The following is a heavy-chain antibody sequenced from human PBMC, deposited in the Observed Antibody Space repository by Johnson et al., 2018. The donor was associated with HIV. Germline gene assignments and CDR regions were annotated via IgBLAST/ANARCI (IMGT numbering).Heavy chain of an antibody. D-gene: IGHD5-12*01. J-gene: IGHJ3*02. CDR2: IGRSGSTF. V-gene: IGHV3-11*04. Sequence: QEQLVESGGGVGQPGGSLRLSCAASGFTFSDYYMSWIRQAPGKGLEWVSYIGRSGSTFYYADSVKGRFTISSDNSKNTLYLQMNSLRAEDTAVYYCARDKSGGGTDSGYDHFSAPDAFDIWGQGTMVTVSS. CDR1: GFTFSDYY. CDR3: ARDKSGGGTDSGYDHFSAPDAFDI.